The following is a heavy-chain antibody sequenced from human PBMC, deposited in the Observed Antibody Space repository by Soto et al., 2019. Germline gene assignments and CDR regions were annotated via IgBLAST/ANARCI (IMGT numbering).Heavy chain of an antibody. CDR3: ARHLPHVDHYGMDV. D-gene: IGHD2-15*01. CDR1: GGSISSSSYY. Sequence: PSETLSLTCTVSGGSISSSSYYWGWIRQPPGKGLEWIGSIYYSGSTYYNPSLKSRVTISVDTSKNQFSLKLSSVTAADTAVYYCARHLPHVDHYGMDVWGQGTTVTVSS. CDR2: IYYSGST. J-gene: IGHJ6*02. V-gene: IGHV4-39*01.